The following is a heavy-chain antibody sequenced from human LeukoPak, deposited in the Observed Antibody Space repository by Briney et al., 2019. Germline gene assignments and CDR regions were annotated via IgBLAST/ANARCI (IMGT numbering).Heavy chain of an antibody. V-gene: IGHV1-2*02. D-gene: IGHD4-17*01. CDR1: GYTFTSYD. CDR3: SATVTTSGVDI. Sequence: GASVKVSCKASGYTFTSYDINWVRQAPGQGLEWMGWINPNSGGTNYAQKFQGRVTMTRDTSISTAYMELSRLRSDDTAVYYCSATVTTSGVDIWGQGTMVTVSS. CDR2: INPNSGGT. J-gene: IGHJ3*02.